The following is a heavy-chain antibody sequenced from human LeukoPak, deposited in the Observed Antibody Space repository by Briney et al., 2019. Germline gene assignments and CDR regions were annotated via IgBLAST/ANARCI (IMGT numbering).Heavy chain of an antibody. CDR1: GFTFSSHW. CDR2: INNDGRST. J-gene: IGHJ2*01. D-gene: IGHD2-8*02. Sequence: GGSLRLPCAASGFTFSSHWVHWVRQAPGKGLVWVSHINNDGRSTRYADSVKGRFTISRDNAKNTVYLQMNSLRVEDTAVYYCARDSNTDWYFDLWGRGTLVTVSS. CDR3: ARDSNTDWYFDL. V-gene: IGHV3-74*01.